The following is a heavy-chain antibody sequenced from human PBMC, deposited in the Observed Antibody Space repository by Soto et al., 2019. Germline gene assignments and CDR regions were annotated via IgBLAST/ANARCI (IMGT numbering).Heavy chain of an antibody. CDR1: GGSISSSSYY. J-gene: IGHJ6*02. D-gene: IGHD4-17*01. CDR3: ARAHYGDYGYGMDV. Sequence: SETLSLTCTVSGGSISSSSYYWGWFRQPPGKGLEWIGSIYYSGSTYYNPSLKSRVTISVDTSKNQFSLKLSSVTAADTAVYYCARAHYGDYGYGMDVWGQGTTVT. V-gene: IGHV4-39*01. CDR2: IYYSGST.